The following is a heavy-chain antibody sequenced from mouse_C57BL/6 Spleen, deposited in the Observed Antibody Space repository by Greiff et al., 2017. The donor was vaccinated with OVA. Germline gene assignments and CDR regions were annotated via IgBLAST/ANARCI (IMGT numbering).Heavy chain of an antibody. J-gene: IGHJ1*03. CDR1: GYTFTDYE. CDR3: TGYYGSRDWYFDV. Sequence: VKLQESGAELVRPGASVTLSCKASGYTFTDYEMHWVKQTPVHGLEWIGAIDPETGGTAYNQKFKGKAILTADKSSSTAYMELRSLTSEDSAVYYCTGYYGSRDWYFDVWGTGTTVTVSS. V-gene: IGHV1-15*01. CDR2: IDPETGGT. D-gene: IGHD1-1*01.